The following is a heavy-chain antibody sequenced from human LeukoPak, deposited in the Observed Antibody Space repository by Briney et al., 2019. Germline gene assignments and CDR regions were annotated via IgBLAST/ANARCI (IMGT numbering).Heavy chain of an antibody. CDR2: IYSGGST. Sequence: GGSLRFSCAASEFSVGSNYMTWVRQAPGKVVEWGSLIYSGGSTYYADSVKGRFTISRDNSKNTLYLQMNSLRAEDTAVYYCARGPSGYQNTGGQGTLVTVSS. CDR1: EFSVGSNY. V-gene: IGHV3-66*01. J-gene: IGHJ4*02. CDR3: ARGPSGYQNT. D-gene: IGHD5-12*01.